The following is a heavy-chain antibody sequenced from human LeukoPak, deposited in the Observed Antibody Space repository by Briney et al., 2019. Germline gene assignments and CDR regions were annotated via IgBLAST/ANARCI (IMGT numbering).Heavy chain of an antibody. CDR3: ARDMDYDSSGYYLFDY. J-gene: IGHJ4*02. V-gene: IGHV1-69*05. CDR1: GGTFSSYA. Sequence: SVKVSCKASGGTFSSYAISWVRQAPGQGLEWMGRIIPIFGTANYAQKFQGRVTITTDESTSTAYMELSSLRSEDTAVYYCARDMDYDSSGYYLFDYWGQGTLVTVSS. D-gene: IGHD3-22*01. CDR2: IIPIFGTA.